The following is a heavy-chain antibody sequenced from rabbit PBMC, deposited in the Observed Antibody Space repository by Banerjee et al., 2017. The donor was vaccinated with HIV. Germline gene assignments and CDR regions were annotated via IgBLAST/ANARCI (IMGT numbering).Heavy chain of an antibody. J-gene: IGHJ5*01. CDR1: GFSFSSSYY. Sequence: QSLEESGGDLAKPGASLTLTCTASGFSFSSSYYMCWVRQAPGKGLEWIGCIYSGSGSTYYASWAKGRFTISKTSSTTVTLQMTSLTAADTATYFCAREESYDDYGDYPTGWLDLWGQGTLVTVS. CDR2: IYSGSGST. D-gene: IGHD2-1*01. V-gene: IGHV1S40*01. CDR3: AREESYDDYGDYPTGWLDL.